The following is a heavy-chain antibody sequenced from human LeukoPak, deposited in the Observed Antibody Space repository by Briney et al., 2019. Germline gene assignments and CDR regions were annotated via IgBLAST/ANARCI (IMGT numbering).Heavy chain of an antibody. CDR1: GFTFSSYS. V-gene: IGHV3-21*01. D-gene: IGHD5-24*01. J-gene: IGHJ4*02. Sequence: PGGSLRLSCAASGFTFSSYSMNWVRQAPGKGLEWVSSISSSTGSYIYYADSVKGRFTMSRDNTKNSLYLQMNSLRAEDTAVYYCAGGGEMADFDYWGQGTLVTVCS. CDR3: AGGGEMADFDY. CDR2: ISSSTGSYI.